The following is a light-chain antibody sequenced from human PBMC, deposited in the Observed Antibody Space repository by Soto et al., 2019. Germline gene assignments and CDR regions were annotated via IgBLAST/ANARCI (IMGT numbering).Light chain of an antibody. CDR2: KAS. V-gene: IGKV1-5*03. J-gene: IGKJ4*01. Sequence: DIQMTQSPSTLSASVGDRVTITCRASQSISTWLAWYQQKPGKAPKLLIYKASSLEGGVPSRFSGSGSGTEFNITVSSLQPEDFATYYFQQYNTYPLTFGGGTTVEIK. CDR1: QSISTW. CDR3: QQYNTYPLT.